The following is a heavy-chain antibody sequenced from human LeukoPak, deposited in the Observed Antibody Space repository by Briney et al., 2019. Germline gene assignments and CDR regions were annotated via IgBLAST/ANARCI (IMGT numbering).Heavy chain of an antibody. V-gene: IGHV3-53*01. CDR1: GFTVSSNY. J-gene: IGHJ4*02. D-gene: IGHD3-22*01. CDR3: AKEGSGSGYSFSFDY. CDR2: IYSGGST. Sequence: PGGSLRLSCAASGFTVSSNYMSWVRQAPGKGLEWVSVIYSGGSTYYADSVKGRFTVSRDNSKNTLYLQMNSLRAEDTAVYYCAKEGSGSGYSFSFDYWGQGTLVTVSS.